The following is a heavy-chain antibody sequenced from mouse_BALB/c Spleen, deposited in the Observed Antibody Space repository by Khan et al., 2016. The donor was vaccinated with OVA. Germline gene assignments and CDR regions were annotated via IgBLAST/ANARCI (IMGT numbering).Heavy chain of an antibody. CDR1: GFSLTGYG. Sequence: QVQLKESGPGLVAPSQRLSITCTVSGFSLTGYGVNWVRQPPGKGLEWLGMIWGDGSTDYNSVLKSRLSISKDNSKSQVFLKMNSLQTDDTASYYCARAYYGNYREAMDYWGQGTSVTVSS. CDR2: IWGDGST. J-gene: IGHJ4*01. D-gene: IGHD2-10*01. V-gene: IGHV2-6-7*01. CDR3: ARAYYGNYREAMDY.